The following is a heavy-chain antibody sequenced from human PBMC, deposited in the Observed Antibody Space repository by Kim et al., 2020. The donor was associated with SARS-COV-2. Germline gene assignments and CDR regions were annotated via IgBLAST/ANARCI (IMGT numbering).Heavy chain of an antibody. D-gene: IGHD2-2*02. CDR2: ISSSSTI. Sequence: GGSLSLSCAASGFTFSSYSMNWVRQAPGKGLEWVSYISSSSTIYYADSVKGRFTISRDNAKNSLYLQMNSLRDEDTAVYYCAREPGVVPAAIGFYYYYYG. J-gene: IGHJ6*01. CDR1: GFTFSSYS. V-gene: IGHV3-48*02. CDR3: AREPGVVPAAIGFYYYYYG.